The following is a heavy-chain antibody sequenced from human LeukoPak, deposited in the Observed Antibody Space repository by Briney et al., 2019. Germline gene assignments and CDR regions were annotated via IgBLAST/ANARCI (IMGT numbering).Heavy chain of an antibody. Sequence: GESLQISCKGSGYRFISYWIGWVRQMPGKGLEWMGIIYPGDSDIRYSPSFQGQVTISADKSISTAYLQWSSLKASDTAMYYFARIYAAGYSYGFDYWGQGTLVTVSS. D-gene: IGHD5-18*01. CDR1: GYRFISYW. CDR2: IYPGDSDI. V-gene: IGHV5-51*01. CDR3: ARIYAAGYSYGFDY. J-gene: IGHJ4*02.